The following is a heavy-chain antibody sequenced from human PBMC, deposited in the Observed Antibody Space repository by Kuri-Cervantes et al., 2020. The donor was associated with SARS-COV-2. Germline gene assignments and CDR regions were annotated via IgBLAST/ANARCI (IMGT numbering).Heavy chain of an antibody. D-gene: IGHD6-19*01. CDR2: IIPIFGTA. CDR1: GGTFSSYA. J-gene: IGHJ6*03. Sequence: KISCKASGGTFSSYAISWVRQAPGQGLEWMGGIIPIFGTANYAQKFQGRVTITADESTSTAYMELSSLRSEDTAVYYCARGFWARGGGAFPGIAVAGPNRDYYYYYMDVWGKGTTVTVSS. CDR3: ARGFWARGGGAFPGIAVAGPNRDYYYYYMDV. V-gene: IGHV1-69*01.